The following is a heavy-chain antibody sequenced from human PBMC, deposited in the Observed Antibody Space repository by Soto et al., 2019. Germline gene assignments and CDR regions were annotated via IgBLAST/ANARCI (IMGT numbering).Heavy chain of an antibody. D-gene: IGHD2-15*01. CDR2: IFHSGST. Sequence: QVQLQESGPGLVKPSWTLSLTCAVSSDSISSSTWWSWVRQPPGRGLEWIGEIFHSGSTNYNPSLKSRVTISLGKSKNQFSLNLTSVTAADTAVYYCASSPGSLAGDYWGQGILVSVTS. CDR3: ASSPGSLAGDY. CDR1: SDSISSSTW. V-gene: IGHV4-4*02. J-gene: IGHJ4*02.